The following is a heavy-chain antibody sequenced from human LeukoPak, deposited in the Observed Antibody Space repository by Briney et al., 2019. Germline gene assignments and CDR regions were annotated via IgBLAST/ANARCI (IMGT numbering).Heavy chain of an antibody. CDR3: ARPAYTAAYDL. D-gene: IGHD3-16*01. CDR1: GFTFSDYY. J-gene: IGHJ4*02. V-gene: IGHV3-11*04. Sequence: PGGSLRLSCAASGFTFSDYYMSWIRQAPGRGLEWVSYISSSGSTIYYADSVKGRFTISRDNAKNSLYLQMNSLRAEDTALYYCARPAYTAAYDLWGQGTLVTVSS. CDR2: ISSSGSTI.